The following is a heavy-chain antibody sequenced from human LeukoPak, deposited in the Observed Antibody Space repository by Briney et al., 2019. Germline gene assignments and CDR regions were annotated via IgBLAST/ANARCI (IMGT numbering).Heavy chain of an antibody. Sequence: GGSLRLSCAASGFTVSSNHMSGVRQAPGKGLEWVSVIYSGGTTYYADSVKGRFTISRDNSKSTLYLQMNSLRAEDTAVYYCAKEFDSSGFFDCWGQGHLVTVSS. J-gene: IGHJ4*02. CDR1: GFTVSSNH. V-gene: IGHV3-53*01. D-gene: IGHD3-22*01. CDR3: AKEFDSSGFFDC. CDR2: IYSGGTT.